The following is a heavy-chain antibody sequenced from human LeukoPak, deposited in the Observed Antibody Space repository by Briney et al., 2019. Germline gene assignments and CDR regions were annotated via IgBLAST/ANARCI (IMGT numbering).Heavy chain of an antibody. CDR3: ARDFYCSSTSCYRGPTTLRY. D-gene: IGHD2-2*02. CDR1: GYTFTTYS. V-gene: IGHV1-18*01. J-gene: IGHJ4*02. CDR2: ISAYNANT. Sequence: GASVKVSCKASGYTFTTYSISWLRQAPGEGLEWMGWISAYNANTNYAQKFHGRVTMTTDTSTTTAYMELRSLRSDDTAVYFCARDFYCSSTSCYRGPTTLRYWGQGTLVTVSS.